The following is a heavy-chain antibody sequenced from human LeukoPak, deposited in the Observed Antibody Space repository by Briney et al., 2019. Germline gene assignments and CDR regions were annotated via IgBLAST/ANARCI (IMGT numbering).Heavy chain of an antibody. J-gene: IGHJ4*02. CDR2: IIPIFGTA. CDR1: GYTFTGYY. V-gene: IGHV1-69*13. Sequence: SVKVSCKASGYTFTGYYMHWVRQAPGQGLEWMGGIIPIFGTANYAQKFQGRVTITADESTSTAYMELSSLRSEDTAVYYCARAVQGSGDPFWGQGTLVTVSS. CDR3: ARAVQGSGDPF. D-gene: IGHD3-10*01.